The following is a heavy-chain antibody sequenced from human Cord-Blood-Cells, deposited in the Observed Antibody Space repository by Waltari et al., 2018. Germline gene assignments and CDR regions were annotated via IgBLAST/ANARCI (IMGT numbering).Heavy chain of an antibody. CDR1: GYTFTDYY. CDR3: ATLEAAAALNVDY. D-gene: IGHD6-13*01. J-gene: IGHJ4*02. CDR2: VDTEDGKT. V-gene: IGHV1-69-2*01. Sequence: EVQLVQSGAEVKKPGATVKISCKVSGYTFTDYYMHWVQQAPGKGLEWMGIVDTEDGKTIDAGKFHGRATITADTSTDTAYMELSSLRSEYTAVYYCATLEAAAALNVDYWGQGTLVTVSS.